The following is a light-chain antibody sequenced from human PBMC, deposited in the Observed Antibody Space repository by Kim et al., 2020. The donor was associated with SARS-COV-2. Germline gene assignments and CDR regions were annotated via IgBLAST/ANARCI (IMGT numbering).Light chain of an antibody. CDR2: GAS. J-gene: IGKJ2*01. Sequence: EIVMTQSPATLSVSPGERATHSCRASQSVSSNLAWYQQKPGQAPRLLIYGASTRDTGIPARFSGSGSGTEFTLTISSLQSEDFAVYYCQQYNNWPYTFGKGTKLEI. V-gene: IGKV3-15*01. CDR3: QQYNNWPYT. CDR1: QSVSSN.